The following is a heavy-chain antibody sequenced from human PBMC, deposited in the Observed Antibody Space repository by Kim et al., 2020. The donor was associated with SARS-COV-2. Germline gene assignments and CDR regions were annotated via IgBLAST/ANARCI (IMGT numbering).Heavy chain of an antibody. CDR3: ARDRGVARSYHNHYYYYYGMDV. D-gene: IGHD3-10*01. CDR1: GFTFSSYA. V-gene: IGHV3-30*04. CDR2: ISYDGSNK. J-gene: IGHJ6*02. Sequence: GGSLRLSCAASGFTFSSYAMHWVRQAPGKGLEWVAVISYDGSNKYYADSVKGRFTISRDNSKNTLYLQMNSLRAEDTAVYYCARDRGVARSYHNHYYYYYGMDVWGQGTTVTVSS.